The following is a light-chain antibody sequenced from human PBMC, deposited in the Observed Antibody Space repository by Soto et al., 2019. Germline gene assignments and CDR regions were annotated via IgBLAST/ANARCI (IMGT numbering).Light chain of an antibody. CDR2: AAS. CDR1: QDIGIH. Sequence: DIQMTQSPSSLSASVGDRVTITCRASQDIGIHLGWYQQKPRKAPKRLIYAASSLESGGPSRFSGSGSGTEFTLTISSLQPEDFATYYCLQHKSFPFTFGQGTRLDIK. J-gene: IGKJ5*01. V-gene: IGKV1-17*01. CDR3: LQHKSFPFT.